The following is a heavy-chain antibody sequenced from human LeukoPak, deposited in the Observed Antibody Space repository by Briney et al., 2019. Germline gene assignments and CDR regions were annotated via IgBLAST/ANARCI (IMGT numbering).Heavy chain of an antibody. CDR1: GYTFTNYW. V-gene: IGHV5-51*07. J-gene: IGHJ4*02. D-gene: IGHD6-19*01. CDR3: ARTPGITVGHFDY. Sequence: GESLKISCQGSGYTFTNYWIGWVHQMPGKGLEWMGLIYPGDSDPRYSPSFQGQVTIPADKSINTAYLQWSSLKASDTAMYYCARTPGITVGHFDYWGQGTLVTVSS. CDR2: IYPGDSDP.